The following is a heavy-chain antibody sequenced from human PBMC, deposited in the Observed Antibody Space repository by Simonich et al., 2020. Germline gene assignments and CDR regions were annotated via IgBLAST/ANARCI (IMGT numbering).Heavy chain of an antibody. J-gene: IGHJ5*02. CDR1: GFTFSSYG. V-gene: IGHV3-33*01. Sequence: QVQLVESWGGVVQPGRSLRLSCAASGFTFSSYGMHGVRQAPGRGRGWVAVIWYEGSNKYYADSVKGRFTISRDNSKNTLYLQMNSLRAEDTAVYYCARAYSSSWYNWFDPWGQGTLVTVSS. D-gene: IGHD6-13*01. CDR3: ARAYSSSWYNWFDP. CDR2: IWYEGSNK.